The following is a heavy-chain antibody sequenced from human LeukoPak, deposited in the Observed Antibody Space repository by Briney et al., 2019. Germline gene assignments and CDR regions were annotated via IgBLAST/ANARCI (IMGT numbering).Heavy chain of an antibody. CDR1: GFTFSGYG. Sequence: GGSLRLSCAASGFTFSGYGMHWVRQAPGKGLEWVAVIWYDGSNKYYADSVKGRFTISRDNSKNTLYLQMNSLRAEDTAVYYCARDRSGYYDSSGYCYWFDPWGQGTVVTVSS. D-gene: IGHD3-22*01. V-gene: IGHV3-33*01. J-gene: IGHJ5*02. CDR2: IWYDGSNK. CDR3: ARDRSGYYDSSGYCYWFDP.